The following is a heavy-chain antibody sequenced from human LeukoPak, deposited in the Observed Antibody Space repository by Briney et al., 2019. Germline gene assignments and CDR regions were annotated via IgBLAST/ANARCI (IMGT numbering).Heavy chain of an antibody. V-gene: IGHV3-23*01. CDR3: AKDSAVAVARGYFQH. Sequence: QPGGSLILSCAASGFTFSSYAMSWVRQAPGKGLEWVSAISGSGGSTYYADSVKGRFTISRDNSKNTLYLQMNSLRAEDTAVYYCAKDSAVAVARGYFQHWGQGTLVTVSS. CDR2: ISGSGGST. CDR1: GFTFSSYA. D-gene: IGHD6-19*01. J-gene: IGHJ1*01.